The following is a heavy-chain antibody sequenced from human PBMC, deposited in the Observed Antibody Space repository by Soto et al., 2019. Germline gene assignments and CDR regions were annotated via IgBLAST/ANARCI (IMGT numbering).Heavy chain of an antibody. V-gene: IGHV1-18*01. D-gene: IGHD3-9*01. Sequence: ASVKVSCKASGYSFTICGISWVRQAPRQGLEWMGWINTYNGKTNYAQKLQGRVTMTTDTSASTAYMELRSLRSDDTAVYYCAREDYDVLTGYYPWGQGTLVTVSS. J-gene: IGHJ5*02. CDR2: INTYNGKT. CDR1: GYSFTICG. CDR3: AREDYDVLTGYYP.